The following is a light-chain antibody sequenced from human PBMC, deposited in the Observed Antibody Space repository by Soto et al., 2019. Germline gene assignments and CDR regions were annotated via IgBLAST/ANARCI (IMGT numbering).Light chain of an antibody. CDR3: QQYNSYPIT. CDR1: QSVSSN. CDR2: GAS. V-gene: IGKV3-15*01. J-gene: IGKJ5*01. Sequence: EIVMTQSPAPLSVSPGERATLSCRASQSVSSNLAWYQQKPGQAPRLLIYGASTRATGIPARFSGSGSGTEFTLTISSLQPDDFATYYCQQYNSYPITFGQGTRLEIK.